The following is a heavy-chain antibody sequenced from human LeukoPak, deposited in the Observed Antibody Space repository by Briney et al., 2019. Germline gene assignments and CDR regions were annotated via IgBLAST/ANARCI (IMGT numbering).Heavy chain of an antibody. D-gene: IGHD3-22*01. J-gene: IGHJ4*02. Sequence: PGGSLRLSCAASGFTVSSNYMSWVRQAPGKGLEWVSVIYSGGSTYYADSVKGRFTISRDSSKNTLYLQMNSLRAEDTAVYYCARGPHYYDSSGYLYFDYWGRGTLVTVSS. CDR1: GFTVSSNY. CDR3: ARGPHYYDSSGYLYFDY. V-gene: IGHV3-53*01. CDR2: IYSGGST.